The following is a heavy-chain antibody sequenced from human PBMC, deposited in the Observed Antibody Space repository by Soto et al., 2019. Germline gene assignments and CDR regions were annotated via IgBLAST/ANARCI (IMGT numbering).Heavy chain of an antibody. D-gene: IGHD6-6*01. CDR1: GFTFSSYA. CDR3: ARGTIVARQHLDY. Sequence: QVQLVESGGGVVQPGKSLRLSCAASGFTFSSYAMHWARQAPGKGLEWVTVISIRGGDEYYAEAVRCRFTISRDDSTSTLCLQMYSLRVEDTAVYYCARGTIVARQHLDYWGQETLVTVSS. CDR2: ISIRGGDE. J-gene: IGHJ4*02. V-gene: IGHV3-30*03.